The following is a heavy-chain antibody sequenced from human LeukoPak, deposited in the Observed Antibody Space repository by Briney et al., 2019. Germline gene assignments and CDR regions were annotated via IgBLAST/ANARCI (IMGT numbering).Heavy chain of an antibody. CDR2: INPNSGGT. D-gene: IGHD3-16*01. V-gene: IGHV1-2*02. CDR3: ARIYPLRSDY. Sequence: ASVKVSCKASGYTFPGYYMHCVRQAPAQGLEWMGCINPNSGGTNYAQKFQGRVTMTRDTSISTAYMELSRLRSDDTAVYYCARIYPLRSDYWGQGTLVTVSS. J-gene: IGHJ4*02. CDR1: GYTFPGYY.